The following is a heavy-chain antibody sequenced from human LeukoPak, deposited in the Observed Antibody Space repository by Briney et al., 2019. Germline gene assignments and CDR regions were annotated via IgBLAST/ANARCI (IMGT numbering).Heavy chain of an antibody. Sequence: SQTLSLTCAISGDSVSSNSATWTWIRQSPSRGLEWLGGAYFRAKWYNDSAESVKSRIIMNPHTSKNQFSLQLSSVTPEDTAVYYCARGLLVGHPYYCAMDVWGQGTTVTVSS. V-gene: IGHV6-1*01. J-gene: IGHJ6*02. CDR3: ARGLLVGHPYYCAMDV. CDR2: AYFRAKWYN. CDR1: GDSVSSNSAT. D-gene: IGHD2-8*02.